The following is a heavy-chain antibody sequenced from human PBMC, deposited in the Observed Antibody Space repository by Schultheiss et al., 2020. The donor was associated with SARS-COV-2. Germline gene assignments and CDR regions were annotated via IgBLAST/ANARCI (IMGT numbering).Heavy chain of an antibody. J-gene: IGHJ4*02. Sequence: GGSLRLSCVASGFTFSAYGMGWVRQAPGKGLEWVANINQDGSEKYYVDSVKGRFTISRDNAKNSLYLQMNSLRAEDTAVYYCARGYNGYDYCFPDWGQGTRVTVSS. D-gene: IGHD5-12*01. V-gene: IGHV3-7*04. CDR1: GFTFSAYG. CDR2: INQDGSEK. CDR3: ARGYNGYDYCFPD.